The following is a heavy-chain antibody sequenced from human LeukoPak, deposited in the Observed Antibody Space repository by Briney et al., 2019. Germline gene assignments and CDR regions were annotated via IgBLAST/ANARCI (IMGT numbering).Heavy chain of an antibody. Sequence: AGGSLRLSCAASGFTFSSYWMSWVRQAPGKGLEWVANIKQEGSEKYYVASVKGRFTISRDNAKNSLYLQMNSLRAEDTAVYYCARVSRDIVVVPAGQNVHYYYYRDVWGKGTTVTVSS. D-gene: IGHD2-2*01. J-gene: IGHJ6*03. V-gene: IGHV3-7*01. CDR3: ARVSRDIVVVPAGQNVHYYYYRDV. CDR1: GFTFSSYW. CDR2: IKQEGSEK.